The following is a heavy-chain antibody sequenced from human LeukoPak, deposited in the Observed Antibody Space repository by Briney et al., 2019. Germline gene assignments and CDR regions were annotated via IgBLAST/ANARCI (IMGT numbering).Heavy chain of an antibody. CDR3: ARLNNWNDARTFDI. CDR2: FDPEDGET. V-gene: IGHV1-24*01. Sequence: GASVKVSCKVSGYTLTELSMHWVRQAPGKGLEWMGGFDPEDGETIYAQKFQGRVTMTEDTSTDTAYMELSRLRSDDTAVYYCARLNNWNDARTFDIWGQGTMVTVSS. J-gene: IGHJ3*02. D-gene: IGHD1-20*01. CDR1: GYTLTELS.